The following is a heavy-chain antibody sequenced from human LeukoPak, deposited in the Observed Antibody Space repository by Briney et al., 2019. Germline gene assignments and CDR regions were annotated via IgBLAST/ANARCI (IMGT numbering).Heavy chain of an antibody. CDR1: GYTFNNHY. CDR3: ARQGTYSSAIGMGY. CDR2: INPSGGST. V-gene: IGHV1-46*02. D-gene: IGHD6-19*01. Sequence: ASVKVSCKASGYTFNNHYMYWVRQAPGQGLEWMGVINPSGGSTSYAQKFEGRVTMTRDTSTRTVYMEVNSLRSEDTAVYYCARQGTYSSAIGMGYWGQGTLVTVSS. J-gene: IGHJ4*02.